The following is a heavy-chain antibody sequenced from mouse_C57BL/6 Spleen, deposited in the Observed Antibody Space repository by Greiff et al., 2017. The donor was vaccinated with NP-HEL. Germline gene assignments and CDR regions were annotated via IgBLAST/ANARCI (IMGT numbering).Heavy chain of an antibody. V-gene: IGHV1-72*01. J-gene: IGHJ2*01. D-gene: IGHD2-5*01. CDR2: IDPSSGGT. Sequence: QVQLQQPGAELVKPGASVKLSCKASGYTFTSYWMHWVKQRPGRGLEWIGRIDPSSGGTTYNEKFKSKATLTVDKPSSTTYMQLSSLTSEDAAVYDCARYYSNYGDYFDYWGQGTTLTVSS. CDR3: ARYYSNYGDYFDY. CDR1: GYTFTSYW.